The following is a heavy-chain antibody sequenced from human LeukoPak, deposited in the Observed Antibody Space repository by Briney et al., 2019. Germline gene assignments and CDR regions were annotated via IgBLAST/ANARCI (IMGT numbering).Heavy chain of an antibody. D-gene: IGHD1-26*01. Sequence: GGSLRLSCSASGFTFSNYAMHWVRQAPGKGLEYASAISSNGGSTYYADSVKGRFTISRDNSKNTLYLEMNSLRAEDTAVYYCAKSASGGYYFDYWGQGTLVTVSS. CDR2: ISSNGGST. J-gene: IGHJ4*02. CDR3: AKSASGGYYFDY. V-gene: IGHV3-64*04. CDR1: GFTFSNYA.